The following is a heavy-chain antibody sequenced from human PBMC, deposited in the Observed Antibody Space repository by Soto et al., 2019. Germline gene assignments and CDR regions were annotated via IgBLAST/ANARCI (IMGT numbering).Heavy chain of an antibody. D-gene: IGHD5-18*01. CDR1: GGTISSAGYY. CDR3: ARSYHSNWFDP. J-gene: IGHJ5*01. V-gene: IGHV4-31*03. CDR2: IYYSGST. Sequence: PSGCLSLTSTVSGGTISSAGYYGSWIRQHPGKGLEWIGYIYYSGSTYYNPSLKSRVTISVDTSKNQFSLKLSSVTAAYTAVYYCARSYHSNWFDPWGQGTLVTVSS.